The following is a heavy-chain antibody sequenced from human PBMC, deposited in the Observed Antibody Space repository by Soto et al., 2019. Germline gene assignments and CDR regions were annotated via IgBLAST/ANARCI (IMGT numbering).Heavy chain of an antibody. V-gene: IGHV4-59*08. Sequence: PSETLSLTCTVSGGSISSYYWSWIRQPPGRGLEWIGYIYYSGSTNYNPSLKSRVTISVDTSKNQFSLKLSSVTAADTAVYYCARRSDIVVVPAAMRYYYHYYMDVWGKGTTVTVSS. CDR3: ARRSDIVVVPAAMRYYYHYYMDV. CDR2: IYYSGST. CDR1: GGSISSYY. J-gene: IGHJ6*03. D-gene: IGHD2-2*01.